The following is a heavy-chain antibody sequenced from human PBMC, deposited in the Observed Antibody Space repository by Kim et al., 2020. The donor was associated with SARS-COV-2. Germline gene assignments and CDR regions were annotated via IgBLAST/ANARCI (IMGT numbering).Heavy chain of an antibody. J-gene: IGHJ6*02. CDR1: GYSFTSYW. D-gene: IGHD1-7*01. CDR3: ARWYNWNYVGGALGMDV. Sequence: GESLKISCKGSGYSFTSYWIGWVRQMPGKGLEWMGIIYPGDSDTRYSPSFQGQVTISADKSISTAYLQWSSLKASDTAMYYCARWYNWNYVGGALGMDVWGQGTTVTVSS. CDR2: IYPGDSDT. V-gene: IGHV5-51*01.